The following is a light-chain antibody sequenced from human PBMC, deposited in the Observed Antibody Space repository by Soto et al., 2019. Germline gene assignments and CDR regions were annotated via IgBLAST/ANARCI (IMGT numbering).Light chain of an antibody. J-gene: IGLJ1*01. Sequence: QSLLTQPPSASGTPGQMVAISCSGGSSNIGTNAVNWYQQLPGTAPKLLIYNNNQRPSGVPDRFSGSKSGTSASLAISGLQSEDEADYYRAAWDDSLNGYVFGTGTKVTVL. CDR1: SSNIGTNA. CDR3: AAWDDSLNGYV. V-gene: IGLV1-44*01. CDR2: NNN.